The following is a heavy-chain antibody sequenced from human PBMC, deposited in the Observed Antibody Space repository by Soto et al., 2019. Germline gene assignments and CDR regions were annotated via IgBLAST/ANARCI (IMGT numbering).Heavy chain of an antibody. J-gene: IGHJ4*02. Sequence: EVQLLESGGGLVQPGGSLRLSCAASGFTFSSYAMSWVRQAPGKGLEWVSAISGSGGSTYYADSVKGRFTISRDNSKNTLYLRMNSLRAADTAVYYCAKNGKVRGVNVYWGQGTLVTVSS. V-gene: IGHV3-23*01. CDR1: GFTFSSYA. CDR2: ISGSGGST. CDR3: AKNGKVRGVNVY. D-gene: IGHD3-10*01.